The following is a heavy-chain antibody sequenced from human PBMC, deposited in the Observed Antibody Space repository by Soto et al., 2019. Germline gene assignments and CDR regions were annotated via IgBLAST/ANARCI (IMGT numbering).Heavy chain of an antibody. V-gene: IGHV3-23*01. D-gene: IGHD3-10*01. Sequence: GGSLRLSCAASGFTFSSYAMSWVRQAPGKGLEWVSTISSSGGSTYSADSVKGRFTISRDNSRNTLYLQMNSLRAEDKALFYCAKIGLWDRQRRYGSGRYSYYGMDVWGQGTTVTVSS. J-gene: IGHJ6*02. CDR2: ISSSGGST. CDR1: GFTFSSYA. CDR3: AKIGLWDRQRRYGSGRYSYYGMDV.